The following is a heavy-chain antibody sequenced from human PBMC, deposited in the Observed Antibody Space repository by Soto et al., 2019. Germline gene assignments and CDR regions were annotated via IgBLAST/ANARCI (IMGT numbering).Heavy chain of an antibody. Sequence: LRLSCAASGFTFRSYGMHWVRQAPGKGLEWVAVIWYDGSNKYYADSVKGRFTISRDNSKNTLYLQMNSLRAEDTAVYYCARESEYGDYDRRIDYWGQGTLVTVSS. J-gene: IGHJ4*02. CDR1: GFTFRSYG. D-gene: IGHD4-17*01. CDR3: ARESEYGDYDRRIDY. V-gene: IGHV3-33*01. CDR2: IWYDGSNK.